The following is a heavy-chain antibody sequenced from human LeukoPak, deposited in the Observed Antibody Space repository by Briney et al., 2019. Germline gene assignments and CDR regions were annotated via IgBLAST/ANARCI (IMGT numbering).Heavy chain of an antibody. D-gene: IGHD4-23*01. J-gene: IGHJ5*02. Sequence: ASVKVSCKVSGYTLTELSMHWVRQAPGKGLEWMGGFDPEDGETIYAQKFQGRVTMTEDTSTDTAYMELRSLRSDDTAVYYCARDNSVEDTAWWFDPWGQGTLVTVSS. V-gene: IGHV1-24*01. CDR2: FDPEDGET. CDR3: ARDNSVEDTAWWFDP. CDR1: GYTLTELS.